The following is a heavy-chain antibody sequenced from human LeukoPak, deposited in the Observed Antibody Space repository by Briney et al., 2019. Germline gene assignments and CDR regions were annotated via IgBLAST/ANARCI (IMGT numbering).Heavy chain of an antibody. Sequence: SGPTLVKPAQTLTLTCTFSGFSLSTTGVGVAWIRQPPGKALEWLALIYWDDDKRYSPSLKSRLTITKDTSKNQVALTMTNMDPVDTASYYCARYDSGTYYFHYWGQGTLVTVSS. CDR2: IYWDDDK. CDR1: GFSLSTTGVG. D-gene: IGHD3-10*01. V-gene: IGHV2-5*02. J-gene: IGHJ4*02. CDR3: ARYDSGTYYFHY.